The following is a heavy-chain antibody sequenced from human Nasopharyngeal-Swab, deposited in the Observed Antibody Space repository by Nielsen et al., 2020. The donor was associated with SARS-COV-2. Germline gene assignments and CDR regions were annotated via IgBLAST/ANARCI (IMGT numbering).Heavy chain of an antibody. CDR1: GASISTYY. D-gene: IGHD2-21*02. Sequence: GSLRLSCTASGASISTYYWSWIRQSPGTGLESIGCISYSGNPNYNPSLQSRVTISVDTSNNHLSLKLSSVTAADSAVYYCARSSRDWPPKRGALDIWGQGTVVTVSS. J-gene: IGHJ3*02. CDR3: ARSSRDWPPKRGALDI. V-gene: IGHV4-59*01. CDR2: ISYSGNP.